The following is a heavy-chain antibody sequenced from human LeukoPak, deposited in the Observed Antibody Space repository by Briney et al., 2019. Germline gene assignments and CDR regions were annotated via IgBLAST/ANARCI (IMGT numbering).Heavy chain of an antibody. J-gene: IGHJ4*02. CDR3: ARHSGSSPHYFDY. Sequence: PSETLSLTCTVSGGSISSSSYYWGWIRQPPGKGLEWIGSIYYSGSTYYKSSLKSRVTISVDTSKNQFSLRLSSVTAADTAVYYCARHSGSSPHYFDYWGQGTLVTVSS. V-gene: IGHV4-39*01. D-gene: IGHD1-26*01. CDR2: IYYSGST. CDR1: GGSISSSSYY.